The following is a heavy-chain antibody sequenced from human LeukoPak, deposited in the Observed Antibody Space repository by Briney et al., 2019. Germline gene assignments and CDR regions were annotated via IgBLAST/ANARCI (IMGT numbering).Heavy chain of an antibody. CDR3: AKAGVRGVIITHFDY. J-gene: IGHJ4*02. CDR2: ISGSGGST. D-gene: IGHD3-10*01. CDR1: GFTFSSYA. Sequence: GGSLRLSCAASGFTFSSYALSWVRQAPGKGLERVSAISGSGGSTYYADSVKGRFTISRDNSKNTLCLQMNSLRAEDTAVYYCAKAGVRGVIITHFDYWGQGTLVTVSS. V-gene: IGHV3-23*01.